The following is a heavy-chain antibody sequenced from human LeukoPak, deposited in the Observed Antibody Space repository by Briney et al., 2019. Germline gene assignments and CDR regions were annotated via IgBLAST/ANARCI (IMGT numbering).Heavy chain of an antibody. Sequence: GESLKISSKGAGYSFTSYWIGWVRQMAGKGLEWMGIIYPGDSDTRYSPSFQGQVTISADKSISTAYLQWSSLKASDTAMYYCARHQSGLQFDYWGQGTLVTVSS. D-gene: IGHD3-10*01. CDR1: GYSFTSYW. CDR2: IYPGDSDT. CDR3: ARHQSGLQFDY. J-gene: IGHJ4*02. V-gene: IGHV5-51*01.